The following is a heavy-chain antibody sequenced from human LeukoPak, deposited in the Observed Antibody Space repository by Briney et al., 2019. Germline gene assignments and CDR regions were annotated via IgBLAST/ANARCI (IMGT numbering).Heavy chain of an antibody. J-gene: IGHJ2*01. V-gene: IGHV4-39*01. Sequence: PSETLSLTCTVSGGSISSSSYYWGWIRQPPGKGLEWIGSIYYSGSTYYNPSLKSRVTISVDTSKNQFSLKLSSVTAADTAVYYCARHITIFGVVITNWYFDLWGRGTLVTVSS. CDR1: GGSISSSSYY. D-gene: IGHD3-3*01. CDR3: ARHITIFGVVITNWYFDL. CDR2: IYYSGST.